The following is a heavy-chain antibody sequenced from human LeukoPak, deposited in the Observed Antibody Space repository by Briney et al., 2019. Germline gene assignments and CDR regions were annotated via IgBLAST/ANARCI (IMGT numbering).Heavy chain of an antibody. J-gene: IGHJ5*02. Sequence: GGSLRLSCAASGFTFSSYSMNWVRQAPGKGLEWVSSISSSSSYIYYADSVKGRFTISRDNAKNTLYLQMNSLRVEDTAVYYCARDPRNVGLAPWGQGTLVTVSS. V-gene: IGHV3-21*01. CDR1: GFTFSSYS. CDR3: ARDPRNVGLAP. D-gene: IGHD2-15*01. CDR2: ISSSSSYI.